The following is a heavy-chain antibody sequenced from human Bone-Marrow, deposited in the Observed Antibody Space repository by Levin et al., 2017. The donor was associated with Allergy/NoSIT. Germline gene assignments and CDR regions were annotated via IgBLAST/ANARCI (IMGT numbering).Heavy chain of an antibody. D-gene: IGHD6-6*01. CDR1: GFTFSSYA. Sequence: GESLKISCAASGFTFSSYAMHWVRQAPGKGLEWVAVISYDGSNKYYADSVKGRFTISRDNSKNTLYLQMNSLRAEDTAVYYCARGGIAARPGMDVWGQGTTVTVSS. CDR3: ARGGIAARPGMDV. V-gene: IGHV3-30*04. CDR2: ISYDGSNK. J-gene: IGHJ6*02.